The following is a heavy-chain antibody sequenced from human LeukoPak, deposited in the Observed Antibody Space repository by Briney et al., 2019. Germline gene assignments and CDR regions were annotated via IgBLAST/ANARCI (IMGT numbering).Heavy chain of an antibody. CDR3: ARARSSGWYVRGDFDY. V-gene: IGHV1-69*01. CDR1: GGTFISYA. CDR2: IIPIFGRA. D-gene: IGHD6-19*01. Sequence: GSSVTVTFTSSGGTFISYANSWVRQAPGQGLEWMGGIIPIFGRANYAQKFQGRVTITADESTSTAYMELSSLSSEGTAVYYCARARSSGWYVRGDFDYWGQGTLVTVSS. J-gene: IGHJ4*02.